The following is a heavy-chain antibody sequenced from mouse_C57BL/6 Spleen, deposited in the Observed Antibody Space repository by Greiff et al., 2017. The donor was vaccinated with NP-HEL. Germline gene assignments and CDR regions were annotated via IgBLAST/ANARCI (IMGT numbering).Heavy chain of an antibody. J-gene: IGHJ1*03. CDR2: INPSNGGT. Sequence: QVQLQQPGTELVKPGASVKLSCKASGYTFTSYWMHWVKQRPGQGLEWIGNINPSNGGTNYNEKFKSKATLTVDKSSSTAYMQLSSLTSEDSAVNYCASTVVAHWYFDDWGTGTTVTVSS. CDR3: ASTVVAHWYFDD. V-gene: IGHV1-53*01. D-gene: IGHD1-1*01. CDR1: GYTFTSYW.